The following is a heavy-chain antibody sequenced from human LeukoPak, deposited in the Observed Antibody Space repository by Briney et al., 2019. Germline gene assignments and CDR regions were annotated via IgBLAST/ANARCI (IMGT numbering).Heavy chain of an antibody. V-gene: IGHV3-53*01. CDR3: ARDRSAAGTNWYFDL. CDR1: GFTASSTY. CDR2: IYSGGTT. J-gene: IGHJ2*01. D-gene: IGHD6-13*01. Sequence: PGGSLRLSCAASGFTASSTYMSWVRQAPGKGLEWVSLIYSGGTTYYADSVKGRFTISRDNSKNTLYLQMNSLRAEDTAVYYCARDRSAAGTNWYFDLWGRGTLLTVSS.